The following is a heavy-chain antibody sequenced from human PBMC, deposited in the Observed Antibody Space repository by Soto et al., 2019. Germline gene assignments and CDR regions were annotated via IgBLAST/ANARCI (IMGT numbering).Heavy chain of an antibody. Sequence: GASVKVSCKTSGYIFSAYYMHWMRQAPGQGLEWMGWINPNSGVTSYAQKFQGRATMSRDTSITTVYMELRRLASDDTAMYYCARGGVVVDFWNPMWFDPWGQGTQVTVSS. D-gene: IGHD3-3*01. V-gene: IGHV1-2*02. CDR2: INPNSGVT. CDR3: ARGGVVVDFWNPMWFDP. CDR1: GYIFSAYY. J-gene: IGHJ5*02.